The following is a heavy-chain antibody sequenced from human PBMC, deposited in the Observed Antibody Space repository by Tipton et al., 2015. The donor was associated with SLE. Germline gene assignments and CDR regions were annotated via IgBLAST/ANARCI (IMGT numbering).Heavy chain of an antibody. Sequence: LRLSCTVSGDSFSSGSSSWNWVRQPAGKGLEWIGLIYNSGITNYNPSLQSRVTLSVDMSKNLFSLRLSSVTAADTGVYYCVKSVVVVSPRDYYYYMDVWGKGTTVTVSS. D-gene: IGHD2-15*01. CDR2: IYNSGIT. CDR3: VKSVVVVSPRDYYYYMDV. V-gene: IGHV4-61*02. CDR1: GDSFSSGSSS. J-gene: IGHJ6*03.